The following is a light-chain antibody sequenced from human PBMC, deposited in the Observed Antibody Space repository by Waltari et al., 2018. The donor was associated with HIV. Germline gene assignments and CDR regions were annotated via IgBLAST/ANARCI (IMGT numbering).Light chain of an antibody. V-gene: IGLV2-14*03. J-gene: IGLJ3*02. CDR1: TADIPGDHR. CDR2: DVN. CDR3: SSYASTTGHVV. Sequence: QSGLAQPASVSGSLGQTIAIFCTGSTADIPGDHRVSWYQQDTGKPPKLLIYDVNQRPSGIPDRFSGSRSGNTASLTISGLLTDDESEYFCSSYASTTGHVVFGGGTKVTV.